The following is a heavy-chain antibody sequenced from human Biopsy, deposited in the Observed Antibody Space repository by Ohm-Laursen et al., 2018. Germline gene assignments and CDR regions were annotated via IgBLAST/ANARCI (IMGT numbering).Heavy chain of an antibody. V-gene: IGHV1-18*01. Sequence: VSVKVSCKTSGYAFATDGITWVRQAPGQGLEWMGWVSGYNGNTNYAQKLQGRVTMTIDTSTSTVYMELRSLRSDDTAVYFCAKGGLSSGPLDYWGQGTLVTASS. CDR2: VSGYNGNT. CDR3: AKGGLSSGPLDY. D-gene: IGHD6-19*01. J-gene: IGHJ4*02. CDR1: GYAFATDG.